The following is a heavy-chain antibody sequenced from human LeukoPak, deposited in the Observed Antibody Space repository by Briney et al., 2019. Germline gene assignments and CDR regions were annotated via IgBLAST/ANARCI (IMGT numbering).Heavy chain of an antibody. CDR1: GYTFTNYY. CDR2: INPNSGGT. V-gene: IGHV1-2*02. CDR3: ARDDTAINDAFDI. D-gene: IGHD5-18*01. J-gene: IGHJ3*02. Sequence: GASVKVSCKASGYTFTNYYIHWVRQAPGQGLEWMGWINPNSGGTNYAQKFQGRVTMTRDTSISTAYMELSRLRSDDTAVYYCARDDTAINDAFDIWGQGTMVTVSS.